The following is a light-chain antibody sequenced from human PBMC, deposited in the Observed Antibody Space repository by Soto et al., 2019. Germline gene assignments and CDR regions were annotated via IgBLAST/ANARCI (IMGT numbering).Light chain of an antibody. Sequence: DIQMTQSPCSLSASIGDSVIITCRASQDIGTYLNWYQHKPGKAPKHLIYAASSLQTGVPSRFTGSGSGTEFTLTIDSLQPEDFATYDCQQSYTTPRITFGQATKVDI. CDR3: QQSYTTPRIT. CDR2: AAS. V-gene: IGKV1-39*01. J-gene: IGKJ1*01. CDR1: QDIGTY.